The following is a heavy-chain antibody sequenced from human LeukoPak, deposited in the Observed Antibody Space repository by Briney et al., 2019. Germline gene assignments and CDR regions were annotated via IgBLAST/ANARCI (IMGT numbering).Heavy chain of an antibody. Sequence: PGGSLRLSCAASGFTFSSYAMSWVRQAPGKGLEWVSAISGGGVSAYYADSVKGRFTISRDNSKNTLYLQMNGLRAEDTAVYYCAKDYSSGWYIDYWGQGTLVTVSS. CDR2: ISGGGVSA. D-gene: IGHD6-19*01. CDR1: GFTFSSYA. CDR3: AKDYSSGWYIDY. V-gene: IGHV3-23*01. J-gene: IGHJ4*02.